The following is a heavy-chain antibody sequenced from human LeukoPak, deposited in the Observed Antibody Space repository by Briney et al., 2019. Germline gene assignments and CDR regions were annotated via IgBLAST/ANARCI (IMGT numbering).Heavy chain of an antibody. CDR1: GYTFTSYA. CDR2: IIPILGIA. Sequence: GASVKVSCKASGYTFTSYAISWVRQAPGQGLEWMGRIIPILGIANYAQKFQGRVTITADKSTSTAYMELSSLRSEDTAVYYCARDTNPKRGYSYSQWGQGTLVTVSS. J-gene: IGHJ4*02. D-gene: IGHD5-18*01. V-gene: IGHV1-69*04. CDR3: ARDTNPKRGYSYSQ.